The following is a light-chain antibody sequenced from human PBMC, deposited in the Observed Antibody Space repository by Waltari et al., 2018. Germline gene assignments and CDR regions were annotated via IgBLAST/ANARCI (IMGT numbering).Light chain of an antibody. V-gene: IGKV3-20*01. CDR1: QSVRSRY. CDR3: QHYGGSPWA. CDR2: GAS. J-gene: IGKJ1*01. Sequence: EFVLTQSPGTLSLSPGEGATLSCRATQSVRSRYLAWYQQKPGQAPRLLIYGASSRATGIPDRFSGSGSGTDFNLTISRVEPEDCAVYYCQHYGGSPWAFGQGTKVEIK.